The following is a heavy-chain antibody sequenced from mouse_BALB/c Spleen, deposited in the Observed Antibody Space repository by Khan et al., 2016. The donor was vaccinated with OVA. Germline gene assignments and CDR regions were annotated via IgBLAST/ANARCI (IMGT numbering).Heavy chain of an antibody. D-gene: IGHD2-2*01. J-gene: IGHJ3*01. V-gene: IGHV2-3*01. CDR2: IWGAGNT. CDR1: GFSLSNYG. CDR3: GNIYSGYAWFTY. Sequence: QVQLKESGPGLVAPSQSLSITCTVSGFSLSNYGVSWVRQPPGKGLEWLGVIWGAGNTNYHSALISRLSISKNDSKHQVFLQMHSQQTDDTATCYCGNIYSGYAWFTYWGQGTLVIVAA.